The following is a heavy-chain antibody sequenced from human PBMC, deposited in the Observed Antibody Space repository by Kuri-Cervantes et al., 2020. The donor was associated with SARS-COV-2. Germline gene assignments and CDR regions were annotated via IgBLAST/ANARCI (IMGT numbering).Heavy chain of an antibody. CDR2: INSDVTIT. CDR3: RAGSSTSPFDY. CDR1: GFTFSTYW. V-gene: IGHV3-74*01. J-gene: IGHJ4*02. D-gene: IGHD6-6*01. Sequence: GESLKISCAASGFTFSTYWMHWVRQAPRKGLVWVSLINSDVTITRYADSVKGRFTISRDNSKNTLYVEMNSLRAEDTAVYYCRAGSSTSPFDYWGQGTLVTVSS.